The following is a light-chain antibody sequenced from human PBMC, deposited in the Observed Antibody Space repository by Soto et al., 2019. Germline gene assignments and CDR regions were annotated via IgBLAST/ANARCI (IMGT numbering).Light chain of an antibody. CDR2: GAS. CDR1: QSVSSN. Sequence: EIVMTQSPATLSVSPGERATLTCRASQSVSSNLAWYQQKPGQAPRLLIYGASTRATGIPARFSGSGSGTEFTLTISSLQSEYFAVYYCQQYNNWGTFGQGTKVEIK. V-gene: IGKV3-15*01. CDR3: QQYNNWGT. J-gene: IGKJ1*01.